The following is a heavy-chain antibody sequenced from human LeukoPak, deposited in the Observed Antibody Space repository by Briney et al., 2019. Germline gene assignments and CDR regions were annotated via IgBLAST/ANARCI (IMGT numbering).Heavy chain of an antibody. Sequence: GGSLRLSCAASGFTFSSYGMSWVRQAPGKGLEWVSAISDSAGSTYYADSVKGRFTISRDNSKNSLYLQMNSLRAEDTAVYYCARDPSAEWLSPYYYYYYYMDVWGKGTTVTVSS. CDR3: ARDPSAEWLSPYYYYYYYMDV. J-gene: IGHJ6*03. D-gene: IGHD3-3*01. V-gene: IGHV3-23*01. CDR2: ISDSAGST. CDR1: GFTFSSYG.